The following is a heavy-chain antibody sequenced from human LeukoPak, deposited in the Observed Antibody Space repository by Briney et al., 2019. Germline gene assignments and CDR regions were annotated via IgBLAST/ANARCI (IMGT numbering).Heavy chain of an antibody. J-gene: IGHJ6*02. CDR3: ARESGAFASGYYYYGMDV. V-gene: IGHV4-30-4*01. D-gene: IGHD3-3*01. CDR1: GGSISSGDYY. CDR2: IYYSGST. Sequence: SETLSLTCTVSGGSISSGDYYWSWIRQSPGKGLEWIGYIYYSGSTYYNPSLKSRVTISVDTSKNQFSLKLSSVTAADTAVYYCARESGAFASGYYYYGMDVWGQGTTVTVSS.